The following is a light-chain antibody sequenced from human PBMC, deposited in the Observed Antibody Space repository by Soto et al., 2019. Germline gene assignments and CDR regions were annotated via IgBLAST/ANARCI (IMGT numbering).Light chain of an antibody. CDR3: QQSNSTPLT. CDR1: QSISSY. J-gene: IGKJ4*01. V-gene: IGKV1-39*01. Sequence: DIQMTQSPSSLSASVGDRVTITCRASQSISSYLNWYQQKPGKAPKLLIYAASSLQSGVPSRFSGSGSGTDFTLTISSLQPEDFATYYCQQSNSTPLTFGGGTKV. CDR2: AAS.